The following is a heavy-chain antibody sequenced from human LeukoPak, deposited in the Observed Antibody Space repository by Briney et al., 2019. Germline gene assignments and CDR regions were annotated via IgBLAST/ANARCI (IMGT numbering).Heavy chain of an antibody. CDR1: GFAFHNYA. Sequence: GGSLRLSCVGSGFAFHNYAMHWVRRPPGKGLEWVSAISDTKAYADSVKGRFTISRDRARNSLYLQMDSLRPEDTALYYCAKDTGGNGAYFYAMDVWGQGTSVTVSS. CDR2: ISDTK. J-gene: IGHJ6*02. CDR3: AKDTGGNGAYFYAMDV. V-gene: IGHV3-9*01. D-gene: IGHD4-23*01.